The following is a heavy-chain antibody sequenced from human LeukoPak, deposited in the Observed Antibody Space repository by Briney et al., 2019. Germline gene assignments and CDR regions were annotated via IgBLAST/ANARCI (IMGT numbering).Heavy chain of an antibody. Sequence: PGGSLRLSCAASGFTFSSYWMHWVRQAPGKGLVWVSRINSDGSSTSYADSVKGRFTISRDNAKNTLYLQMNSLRAEDTAVYYCAREIVGASNWFDPWGQGTLVTVSS. J-gene: IGHJ5*02. CDR1: GFTFSSYW. D-gene: IGHD1-26*01. CDR2: INSDGSST. V-gene: IGHV3-74*01. CDR3: AREIVGASNWFDP.